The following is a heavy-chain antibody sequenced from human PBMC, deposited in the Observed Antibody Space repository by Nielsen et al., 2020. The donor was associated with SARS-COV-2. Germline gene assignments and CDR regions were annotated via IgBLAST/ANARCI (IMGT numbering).Heavy chain of an antibody. J-gene: IGHJ4*02. CDR2: ISYDGSNK. Sequence: GESLKISCAASGFTFSSYGMHWVRQAPGKGLEWVAVISYDGSNKYYADSVKGRFTISRDNSKNMLYLQMNSLKAEDTAVYYCAKDQGTAMEGGDYWGQGTLVTVSS. CDR1: GFTFSSYG. V-gene: IGHV3-30*18. D-gene: IGHD5-18*01. CDR3: AKDQGTAMEGGDY.